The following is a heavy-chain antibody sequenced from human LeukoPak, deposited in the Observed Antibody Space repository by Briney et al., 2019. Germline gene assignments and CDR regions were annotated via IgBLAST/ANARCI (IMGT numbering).Heavy chain of an antibody. D-gene: IGHD4-11*01. V-gene: IGHV4-39*01. CDR1: GGSISSSSYY. Sequence: PSETLSLTCTVSGGSISSSSYYWGWIRQPPGKGLEWIGSIYYSGSTYYNPSLKCRVTISVDTSKNQFSLKLSSVTAADTAVYYCARRIDYSNYFDYWGRGTLVTVSS. CDR2: IYYSGST. CDR3: ARRIDYSNYFDY. J-gene: IGHJ4*02.